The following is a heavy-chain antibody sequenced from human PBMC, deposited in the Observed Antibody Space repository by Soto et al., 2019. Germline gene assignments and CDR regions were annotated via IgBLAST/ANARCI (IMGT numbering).Heavy chain of an antibody. D-gene: IGHD5-12*01. J-gene: IGHJ4*02. CDR2: ISVYNGNT. Sequence: ASVKVSCKASGYTFTSYGINWVRQAPGQGLEWMGWISVYNGNTNYAQKLQGRVTMTEDTSTDTAYMELSSLRSEDTAVYYCATEIGSGYDFDYWGQGTLVTVSS. CDR1: GYTFTSYG. CDR3: ATEIGSGYDFDY. V-gene: IGHV1-18*01.